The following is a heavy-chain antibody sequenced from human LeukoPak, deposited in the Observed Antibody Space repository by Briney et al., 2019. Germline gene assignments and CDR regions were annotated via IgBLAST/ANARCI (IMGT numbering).Heavy chain of an antibody. V-gene: IGHV4-59*01. CDR3: ALYYDSSGYFVY. D-gene: IGHD3-22*01. CDR2: IYYSGST. CDR1: GSSISSYY. J-gene: IGHJ4*02. Sequence: SETLSLTCTVSGSSISSYYWSWIRQPPGKGLEWIGYIYYSGSTNYNPSLKSRVTISVDTSKNQFSLKLSSVTAADTAVYYCALYYDSSGYFVYWGQGTLVTVSS.